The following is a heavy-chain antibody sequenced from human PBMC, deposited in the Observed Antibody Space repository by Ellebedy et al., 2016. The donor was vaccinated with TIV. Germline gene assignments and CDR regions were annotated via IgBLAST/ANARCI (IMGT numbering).Heavy chain of an antibody. D-gene: IGHD3-10*01. CDR2: IKGKTDGVTT. CDR3: TTGGFRGY. Sequence: GESLKISCAASGFTFTDAWMTWVRQAPGKGLKWVGRIKGKTDGVTTDYAAPVKGRFTISTDDSKNTLYLQMNSLKTEDTAVYYCTTGGFRGYWGQGTLVTVSS. J-gene: IGHJ4*02. V-gene: IGHV3-15*01. CDR1: GFTFTDAW.